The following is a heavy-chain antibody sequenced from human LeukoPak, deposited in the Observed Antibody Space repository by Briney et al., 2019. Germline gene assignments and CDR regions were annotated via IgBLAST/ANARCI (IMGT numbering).Heavy chain of an antibody. V-gene: IGHV3-30*02. CDR1: GFTFNKYG. Sequence: PGGSLRLSCAASGFTFNKYGIHWVRQAPGKGLEWVSFIRYDGGKTYYTASVKGRFSISRDNANNTVDLQVNSLRPEDTAVYYCAKDFLDVTVAGTLDQWGQGTLVIVSS. J-gene: IGHJ4*02. CDR3: AKDFLDVTVAGTLDQ. CDR2: IRYDGGKT. D-gene: IGHD6-19*01.